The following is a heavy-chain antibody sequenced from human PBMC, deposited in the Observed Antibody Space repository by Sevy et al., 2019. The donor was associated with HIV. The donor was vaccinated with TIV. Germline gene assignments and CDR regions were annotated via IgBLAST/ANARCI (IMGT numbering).Heavy chain of an antibody. CDR1: GFSFSTSV. Sequence: GESLKISCSASGFSFSTSVMHWVRQAPGKGLEWVALVSFHGGSQYPSDSVKGRFTISRDNSKNTLYLQLNSLRPEDKGVYYCAKEGYSSGYAGAFNIWGQGTLVTVSS. CDR2: VSFHGGSQ. CDR3: AKEGYSSGYAGAFNI. V-gene: IGHV3-30*04. D-gene: IGHD3-22*01. J-gene: IGHJ3*02.